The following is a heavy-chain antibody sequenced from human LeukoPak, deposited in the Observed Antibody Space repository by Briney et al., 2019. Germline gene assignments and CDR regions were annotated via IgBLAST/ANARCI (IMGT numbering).Heavy chain of an antibody. J-gene: IGHJ5*02. CDR2: IYTSGST. CDR1: GGSISSYY. Sequence: SETLSLTCTVSGGSISSYYWSWIRQPAGKGLEWIGRIYTSGSTNYNPPLKSRVTMSVDTSKNQFSLKLSSVTAADTAVYYCARDGYSSGWYSTWFDPWGQGTLVTVSS. D-gene: IGHD6-19*01. V-gene: IGHV4-4*07. CDR3: ARDGYSSGWYSTWFDP.